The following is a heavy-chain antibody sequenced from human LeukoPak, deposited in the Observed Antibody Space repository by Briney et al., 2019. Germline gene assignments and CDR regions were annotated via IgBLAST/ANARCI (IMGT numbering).Heavy chain of an antibody. CDR2: ISGGGDKT. CDR1: GFIFSNSA. Sequence: GGSLRLSCAASGFIFSNSAMNWVRQVPGKGLEWVSAISGGGDKTLYRDSVRGRFTISRDNSKNILDLQMSSLRAEDTAIYYCAKADCSDIGCYVKDYWGQGTLVTVSS. CDR3: AKADCSDIGCYVKDY. V-gene: IGHV3-23*01. D-gene: IGHD2-15*01. J-gene: IGHJ4*02.